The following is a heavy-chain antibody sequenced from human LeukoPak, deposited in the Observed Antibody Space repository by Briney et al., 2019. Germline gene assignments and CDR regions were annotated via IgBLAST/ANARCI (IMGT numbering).Heavy chain of an antibody. CDR1: GSTFSSYA. D-gene: IGHD1-26*01. V-gene: IGHV3-30-3*01. J-gene: IGHJ4*02. CDR3: AREATVGAVFGY. CDR2: ISYDGSKK. Sequence: PGGSLRLSCAASGSTFSSYAMHWVRQAPGKGLEWVAVISYDGSKKNYADSVKGRFTISRDNSKNTLYLQMNSLRAEDTAMYYCAREATVGAVFGYWGQGTLVTVSS.